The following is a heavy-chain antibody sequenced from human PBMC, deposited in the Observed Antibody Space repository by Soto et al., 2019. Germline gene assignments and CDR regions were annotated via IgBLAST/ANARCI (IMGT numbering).Heavy chain of an antibody. D-gene: IGHD6-13*01. CDR3: AKDKGVFGAFDI. J-gene: IGHJ3*02. V-gene: IGHV3-43*01. CDR1: GFTLSDYW. CDR2: ISVDGGNT. Sequence: PGGSLRLSCAASGFTLSDYWMHWVRQAPGKGLVWVSLISVDGGNTSYADSVKGRFTISRDNSKNSLYLQMNSLRTEDTALYYCAKDKGVFGAFDIWGQGTMVTVSS.